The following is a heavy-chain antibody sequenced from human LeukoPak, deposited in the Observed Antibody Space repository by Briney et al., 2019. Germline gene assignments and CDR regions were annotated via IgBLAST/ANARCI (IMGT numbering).Heavy chain of an antibody. Sequence: SETLSLTCTVSGSSISSYYWSWIRQPPGEGLERIGYIYTSGNTNYNPSLKSRVTMSIETSMNQFSLKLSSVTAADTAVYYCAKHAYGGYYRFDPWGPGILVTVSS. J-gene: IGHJ5*02. CDR1: GSSISSYY. D-gene: IGHD3-3*01. CDR3: AKHAYGGYYRFDP. CDR2: IYTSGNT. V-gene: IGHV4-4*09.